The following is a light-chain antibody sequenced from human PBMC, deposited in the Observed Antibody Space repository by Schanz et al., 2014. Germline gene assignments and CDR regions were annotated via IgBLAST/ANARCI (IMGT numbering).Light chain of an antibody. CDR1: QSVSSSY. CDR3: QQYGSSPKT. Sequence: EIVMTQSPDTLSVSPGERATLSCRASQSVSSSYLAWYQQKPGQAPRLLIYGASTRATGIPARFSGSGSGTDFTLTISRVEPEDFAVYYCQQYGSSPKTFGQGTKVEIK. CDR2: GAS. V-gene: IGKV3-20*01. J-gene: IGKJ1*01.